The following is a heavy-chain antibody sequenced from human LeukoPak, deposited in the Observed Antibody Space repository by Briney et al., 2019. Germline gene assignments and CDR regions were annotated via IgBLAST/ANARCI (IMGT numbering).Heavy chain of an antibody. CDR3: AKGRLDWLSLDY. J-gene: IGHJ4*02. CDR2: ISGSGGST. Sequence: PGGSLRLSCAASGFTFSSYAVSWVRQAPGKGLEWVSAISGSGGSTYYADSVKGRFTISRDNSKNTLYLQMNSLRAEDTAVYYCAKGRLDWLSLDYWGQGTLVTVSS. D-gene: IGHD3-9*01. V-gene: IGHV3-23*01. CDR1: GFTFSSYA.